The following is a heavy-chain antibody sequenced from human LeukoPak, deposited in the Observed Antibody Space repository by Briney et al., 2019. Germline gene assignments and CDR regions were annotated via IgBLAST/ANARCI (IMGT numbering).Heavy chain of an antibody. J-gene: IGHJ4*02. CDR2: ISGSGDNT. CDR1: GFSFRTYG. CDR3: AKIAETSGICGQGYDY. Sequence: GGSLRLSCAASGFSFRTYGMSWVRQAPGKRLEWVSGISGSGDNTHNADFVKGRFTISRDNSKNTLYLQMNSLRAEDTAVYYCAKIAETSGICGQGYDYWGQGTLVTVSS. V-gene: IGHV3-23*01. D-gene: IGHD1-26*01.